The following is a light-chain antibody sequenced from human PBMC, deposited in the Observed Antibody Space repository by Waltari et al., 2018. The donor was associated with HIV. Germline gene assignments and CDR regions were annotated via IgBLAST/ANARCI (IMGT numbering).Light chain of an antibody. V-gene: IGLV1-44*01. CDR3: AAWDDSLNGM. CDR1: STNIGSNI. CDR2: SND. Sequence: QSVLTQPPSVSGTPGQNVTISCSGSSTNIGSNIVNWYQQLPGAAPKLLIYSNDQRPSGVPDRFSGFKSGTSASLAISGLQSADEADYYCAAWDDSLNGMFGGGTKLTV. J-gene: IGLJ3*02.